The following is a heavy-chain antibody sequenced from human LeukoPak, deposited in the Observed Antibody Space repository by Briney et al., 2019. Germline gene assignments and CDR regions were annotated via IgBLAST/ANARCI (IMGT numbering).Heavy chain of an antibody. V-gene: IGHV4-59*01. CDR3: ARGILWFGAPYYFDY. J-gene: IGHJ4*02. CDR1: GGSFSGYY. D-gene: IGHD3-10*01. CDR2: IYYSGST. Sequence: SETLSLTCAVYGGSFSGYYWSWIRQPPGKGLEWIGYIYYSGSTNYNPSLKSRVTISVDTSKNQFSLKLSSVTAADTAVYYCARGILWFGAPYYFDYWGQGTLVTVSS.